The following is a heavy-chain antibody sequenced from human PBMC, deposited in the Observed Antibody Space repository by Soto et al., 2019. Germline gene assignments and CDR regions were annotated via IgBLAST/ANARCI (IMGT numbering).Heavy chain of an antibody. CDR1: GFTFSDYW. J-gene: IGHJ4*02. CDR3: ARDLSATGSFDY. Sequence: EVQVVESGGGLVQPGGSLRLSCVVSGFTFSDYWMNWVRQAPGKGLEWVANIKQDGSVKYYGDSVKGRFTISRDNAQNSLYLHMNSLRAEDTDVFYCARDLSATGSFDYWGQGTLVTVSS. V-gene: IGHV3-7*04. D-gene: IGHD3-10*01. CDR2: IKQDGSVK.